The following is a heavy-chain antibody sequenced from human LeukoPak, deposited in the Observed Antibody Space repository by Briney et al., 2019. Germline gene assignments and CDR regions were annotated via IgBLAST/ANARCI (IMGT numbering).Heavy chain of an antibody. J-gene: IGHJ4*02. CDR2: IIPIFGTA. CDR1: GGTFSSYA. V-gene: IGHV1-69*13. CDR3: ARDSGSYFTAFDY. D-gene: IGHD1-26*01. Sequence: EASVTVSCTASGGTFSSYAISWVRQAPGQGLEWMGGIIPIFGTANYAQKFQGRVAITADESTSTAYMEPSSLRSEDTAVYYCARDSGSYFTAFDYWGQGTLVTVSS.